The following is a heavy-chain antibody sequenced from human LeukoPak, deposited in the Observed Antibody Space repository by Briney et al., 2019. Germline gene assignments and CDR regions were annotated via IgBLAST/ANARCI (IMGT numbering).Heavy chain of an antibody. CDR1: GGSISSYY. Sequence: SETLSLTCTVSGGSISSYYWSWIRQPPGKGLEWIGYIYYSGSTNYNPSLKSRVTISVDTSKNQFSLKLSSVTAADTAVYYCARALGGFAPWYYYMDVWGKETTVTVSS. CDR3: ARALGGFAPWYYYMDV. D-gene: IGHD2-15*01. V-gene: IGHV4-59*01. CDR2: IYYSGST. J-gene: IGHJ6*03.